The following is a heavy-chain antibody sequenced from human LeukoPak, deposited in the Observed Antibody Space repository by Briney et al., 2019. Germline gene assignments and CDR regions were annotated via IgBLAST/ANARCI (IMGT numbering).Heavy chain of an antibody. D-gene: IGHD6-19*01. CDR1: GFIFSDYY. V-gene: IGHV3-11*04. CDR3: AKRSAVAGTLDY. Sequence: GGSLRLSCAASGFIFSDYYMSWIRQAPGKGLEWVSYISSSGSTMYYTDSVKGRFTISRDNAKNTLYLQMNSLRAEDTAVYYCAKRSAVAGTLDYWGQGAPVTVSS. CDR2: ISSSGSTM. J-gene: IGHJ4*02.